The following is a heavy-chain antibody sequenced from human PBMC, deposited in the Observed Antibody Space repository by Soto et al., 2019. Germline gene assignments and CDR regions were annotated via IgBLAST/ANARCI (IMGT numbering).Heavy chain of an antibody. D-gene: IGHD3-22*01. CDR3: ARSDWLSPIDY. CDR1: GFTFTSYG. Sequence: ASVKVSCKTSGFTFTSYGFSWLRQAPGQGLEWMGWISAYNGNTKYAQKLQGRVTMTTDTSTTTAYMELRSLRSDDTAVYYCARSDWLSPIDYWGQGTLVTVSS. CDR2: ISAYNGNT. J-gene: IGHJ4*02. V-gene: IGHV1-18*01.